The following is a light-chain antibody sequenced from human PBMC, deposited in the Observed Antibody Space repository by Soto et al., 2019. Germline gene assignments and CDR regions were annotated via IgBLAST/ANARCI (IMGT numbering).Light chain of an antibody. CDR2: LIS. CDR3: VQLTHFPWT. V-gene: IGKV2-24*01. J-gene: IGKJ1*01. Sequence: DVVMTQTPLSSPVTLGQPASISCRSSESLVHSDGRTYLSWLQQRPGQPPRLLLYLISNRFSGVSDRFSGSGAGTDFTLKISRVEAEDVGVYYCVQLTHFPWTFDQVTKVEIK. CDR1: ESLVHSDGRTY.